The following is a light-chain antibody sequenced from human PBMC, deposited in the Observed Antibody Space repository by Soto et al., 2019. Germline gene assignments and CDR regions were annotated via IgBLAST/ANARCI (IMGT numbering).Light chain of an antibody. Sequence: VQMPQSPSYMSASVGESVPSTCLARQGISSWLVWYQQKPGKAPKALIYSASSLQSGVPPRFSGSGSGTDFTLTISRLQSEDFATYYCHQYYGYPRTFGQGSNADI. CDR2: SAS. J-gene: IGKJ1*01. V-gene: IGKV1D-16*01. CDR1: QGISSW. CDR3: HQYYGYPRT.